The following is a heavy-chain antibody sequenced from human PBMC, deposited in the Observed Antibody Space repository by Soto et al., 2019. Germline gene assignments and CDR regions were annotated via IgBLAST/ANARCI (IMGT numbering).Heavy chain of an antibody. D-gene: IGHD3-10*01. V-gene: IGHV3-7*03. CDR2: IRQDGGAQ. Sequence: GGSLRLSCVASGFTFTTYWMSWVRQAPGKGLQWVANIRQDGGAQYYVDSVKGRFTISRDNAKNSVYLQMDSLRVEDTAVYYCVRGGHGSGSYLGYSWGQGILVTVSS. J-gene: IGHJ4*02. CDR1: GFTFTTYW. CDR3: VRGGHGSGSYLGYS.